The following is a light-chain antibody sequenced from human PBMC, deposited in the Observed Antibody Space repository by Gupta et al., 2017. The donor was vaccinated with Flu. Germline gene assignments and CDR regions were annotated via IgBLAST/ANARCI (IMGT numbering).Light chain of an antibody. V-gene: IGKV1-33*01. J-gene: IGKJ3*01. CDR2: DAS. CDR1: QDISNY. Sequence: DIQMTQSPSSLSASVGDRVTIACQASQDISNYLNWYQQKPGKAPKLLIYDASKLETGVPSRFSGSGSGTDFTFTISILHPEDFATYYCQQYANLPPTFGHGTKVDIK. CDR3: QQYANLPPT.